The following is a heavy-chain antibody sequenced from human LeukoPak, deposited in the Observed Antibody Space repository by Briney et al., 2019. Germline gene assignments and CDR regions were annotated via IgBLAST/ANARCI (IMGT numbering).Heavy chain of an antibody. J-gene: IGHJ4*02. Sequence: ASVKVSCKASGYTFTAYCMHWVRQAPGQGLEWMGWISPTSGDTNYAQKFQGWVTMTRDTSISTAYMELSRLTSDDTAVYYCVTEGYWGREPWSPSPQ. CDR1: GYTFTAYC. V-gene: IGHV1-2*04. CDR2: ISPTSGDT. CDR3: VTEGY.